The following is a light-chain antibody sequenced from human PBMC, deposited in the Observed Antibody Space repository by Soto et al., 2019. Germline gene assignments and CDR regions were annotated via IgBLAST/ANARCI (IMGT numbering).Light chain of an antibody. V-gene: IGKV3-20*01. CDR3: QRYGSSLYT. Sequence: EIVLTQSPDTLSLSPGERATLSCRASQSVSSVSLAWYQQKPGQAPRLLIYGASSRATGIPDRFSGSGSGTDFTLIISRLEPEDFAVYYCQRYGSSLYTFGQGTKLEIK. CDR1: QSVSSVS. J-gene: IGKJ2*01. CDR2: GAS.